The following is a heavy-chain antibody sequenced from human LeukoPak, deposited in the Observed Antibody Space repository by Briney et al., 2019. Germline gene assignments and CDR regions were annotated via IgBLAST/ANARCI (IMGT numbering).Heavy chain of an antibody. CDR1: GFTFSSYA. D-gene: IGHD3-9*01. CDR2: ISASGGST. J-gene: IGHJ4*02. CDR3: AKDPYNILTGYRYYFDC. Sequence: GRSLRLSCAASGFTFSSYAMSWVRQAPGKGLEWVSAISASGGSTYYADPVKGRFTISRDNSKNTLYLQMNSLRAEDSALYYCAKDPYNILTGYRYYFDCWGQGTLVTVSS. V-gene: IGHV3-23*01.